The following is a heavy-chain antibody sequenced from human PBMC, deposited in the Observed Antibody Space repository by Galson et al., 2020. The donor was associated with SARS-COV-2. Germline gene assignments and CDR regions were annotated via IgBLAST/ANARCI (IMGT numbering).Heavy chain of an antibody. Sequence: TGGSLRLSCTASGFMFGDYAMSWVRQAPGKVLEWVGFIRSKAYGGTAQYAASVRGRFTISRDDSKSIAYLQMNSPKTEDTAVYYCTRGFMYYYGSGTYYEEYWGQGALVTVSS. CDR1: GFMFGDYA. V-gene: IGHV3-49*04. D-gene: IGHD3-10*01. J-gene: IGHJ4*02. CDR2: IRSKAYGGTA. CDR3: TRGFMYYYGSGTYYEEY.